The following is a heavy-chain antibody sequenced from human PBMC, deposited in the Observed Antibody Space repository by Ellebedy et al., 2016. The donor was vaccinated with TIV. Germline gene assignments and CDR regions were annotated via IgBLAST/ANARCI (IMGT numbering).Heavy chain of an antibody. CDR2: ISYDGNNK. V-gene: IGHV3-30-3*01. D-gene: IGHD4-17*01. CDR1: GFIFSSFA. J-gene: IGHJ4*02. CDR3: ARGWTVTTQFNY. Sequence: GGSLRLSCAASGFIFSSFAMFWVRQAPGKGLEWVAVISYDGNNKLYADSVKGRFTLSRDNSKNTLYLQMNSLRAEDTAVYYCARGWTVTTQFNYWGQGTLVTVSS.